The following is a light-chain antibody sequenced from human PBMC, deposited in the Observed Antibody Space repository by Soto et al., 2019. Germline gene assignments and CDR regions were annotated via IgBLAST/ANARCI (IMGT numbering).Light chain of an antibody. Sequence: ESVLTQSPGTLSLSPGERATRSCRASQSVSSSRLAWYRQKPGQAPRLLIYDSSNRATGIPPRFSGSGSGTDFTLTISSLESEDFAVYYCQQRVNRVTFGGGTKVDIK. J-gene: IGKJ4*01. CDR1: QSVSSSR. CDR2: DSS. V-gene: IGKV3D-20*02. CDR3: QQRVNRVT.